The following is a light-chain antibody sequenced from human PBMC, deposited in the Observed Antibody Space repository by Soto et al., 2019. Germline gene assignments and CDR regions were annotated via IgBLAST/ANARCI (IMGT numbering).Light chain of an antibody. Sequence: DIQMTQSPSSLSASVGDRVTITCRASQTIIRYLNWYHQKSLKAPKLLISAASSLQSGVPSRFNGSRSGTDFTLTSNSLQPEDSASYYCQQTYSVPWTFGQGTNLEIK. CDR1: QTIIRY. V-gene: IGKV1-39*01. CDR2: AAS. J-gene: IGKJ1*01. CDR3: QQTYSVPWT.